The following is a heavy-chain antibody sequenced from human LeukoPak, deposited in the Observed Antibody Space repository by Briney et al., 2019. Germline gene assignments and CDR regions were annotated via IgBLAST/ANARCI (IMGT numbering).Heavy chain of an antibody. CDR2: INTNTGNP. J-gene: IGHJ4*02. CDR3: ARNPVEVYDSSGYTL. Sequence: ASVKVSCKASGHTFTSYAMNWVRQAPGQGLEWMGWINTNTGNPTYAQGFTGRFVFSLDTSVSTAYLQISSLKAEDTAVYYCARNPVEVYDSSGYTLWGQGTLVTVSS. D-gene: IGHD3-22*01. V-gene: IGHV7-4-1*02. CDR1: GHTFTSYA.